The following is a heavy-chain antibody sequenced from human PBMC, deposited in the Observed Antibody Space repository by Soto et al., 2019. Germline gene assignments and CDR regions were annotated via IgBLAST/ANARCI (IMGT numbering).Heavy chain of an antibody. CDR2: IIPIFDIA. D-gene: IGHD2-2*01. V-gene: IGHV1-69*08. Sequence: QVQLVQSGAEVKKPGSSVKVSCKASGGTFSIYTITWVRQARGQGLEWMGRIIPIFDIATYAQKFQGRLTITADKSTSTAYMELSSLRSEDTAVYYCARDDRDQDIGLVPAAIEAMDVWGQGTTVTVSS. J-gene: IGHJ6*02. CDR3: ARDDRDQDIGLVPAAIEAMDV. CDR1: GGTFSIYT.